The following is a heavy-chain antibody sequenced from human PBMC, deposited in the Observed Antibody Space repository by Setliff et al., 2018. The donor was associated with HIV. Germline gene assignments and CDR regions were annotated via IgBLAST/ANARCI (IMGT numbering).Heavy chain of an antibody. J-gene: IGHJ6*03. CDR3: ARSDLDNGSGYFDYYSYYMDV. Sequence: SETLSLTCTVSGGSISSGSYYWSWIRQPAGKGLEWIGHIYTSGSTNYNPSLKSRVTISVDTSKNQFSLKLRSVTAADTAIYYCARSDLDNGSGYFDYYSYYMDVWGRGTTVTVSS. V-gene: IGHV4-61*09. CDR1: GGSISSGSYY. D-gene: IGHD3-22*01. CDR2: IYTSGST.